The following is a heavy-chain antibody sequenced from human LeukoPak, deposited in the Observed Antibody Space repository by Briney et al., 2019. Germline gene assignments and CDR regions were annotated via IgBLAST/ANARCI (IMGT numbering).Heavy chain of an antibody. J-gene: IGHJ4*02. CDR3: ARASYGGNYNFDY. D-gene: IGHD4/OR15-4a*01. CDR1: GGSLSSYY. V-gene: IGHV4-59*01. Sequence: SETLSLTCTVSGGSLSSYYWSWLRQPPGRGLEWIGYIYYSGSTNYNPSLKSRVTISVDTSKNQFSLKLSSVTAADTAVYYCARASYGGNYNFDYWGQGTLVTVSS. CDR2: IYYSGST.